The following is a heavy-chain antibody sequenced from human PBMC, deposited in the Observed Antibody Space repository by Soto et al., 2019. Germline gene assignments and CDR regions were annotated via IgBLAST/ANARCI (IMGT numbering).Heavy chain of an antibody. D-gene: IGHD2-2*01. CDR2: ISGSGGST. CDR3: AKGVYCSSTRCFPFDY. Sequence: EVQLLESGGSLVQPGGSLRLSCAASGFTFSNYAMSWVRQAPGKGLEWVSAISGSGGSTYYADSVKGRFIISRDNSKNTVYLQMNSLRAQDTAVYYCAKGVYCSSTRCFPFDYWGQGTLVTVSS. CDR1: GFTFSNYA. J-gene: IGHJ4*02. V-gene: IGHV3-23*01.